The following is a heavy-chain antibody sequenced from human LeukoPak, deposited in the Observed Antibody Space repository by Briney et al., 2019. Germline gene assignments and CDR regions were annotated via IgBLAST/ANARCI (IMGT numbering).Heavy chain of an antibody. CDR1: GFTFDDYA. CDR2: ISWNSGSI. CDR3: ATGNDILTSFYE. J-gene: IGHJ4*02. D-gene: IGHD3-9*01. Sequence: GRSLRLSCAASGFTFDDYAMHWVRQAPGKGLEWVSGISWNSGSIGYADSVRGRFTISRDNAKNSSYLQMNNLRPEDTALYYCATGNDILTSFYEWGLGTLVTVSS. V-gene: IGHV3-9*01.